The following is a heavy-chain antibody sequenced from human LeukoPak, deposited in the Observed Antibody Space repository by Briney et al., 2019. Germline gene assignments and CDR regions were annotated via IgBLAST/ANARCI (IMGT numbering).Heavy chain of an antibody. CDR1: GYRFTSYW. Sequence: GESLKISCKGSGYRFTSYWIGWVRQMPGKGLEWMGIIHPGDSDTGYSPSFQGQVTISVDKSVSTAYLQWSSLKASDTAMYYCAGLSHRYFDYWGQGTLVTVSS. V-gene: IGHV5-51*01. D-gene: IGHD1-14*01. CDR2: IHPGDSDT. J-gene: IGHJ4*02. CDR3: AGLSHRYFDY.